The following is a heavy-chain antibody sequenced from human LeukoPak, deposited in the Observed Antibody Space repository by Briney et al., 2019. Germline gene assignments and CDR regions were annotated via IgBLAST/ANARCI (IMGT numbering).Heavy chain of an antibody. CDR1: GFTFSSYS. V-gene: IGHV3-48*04. D-gene: IGHD2-2*01. Sequence: GGSLRLSCAASGFTFSSYSMNWVRQAPGKGLQWVSYIGSSSRTIYYADSAKGRFTISRDNAKNSLYLQMNSLKSEDTAVYYCIMGGYCSSTGCPWGYHYNMEVWGKGTTVTVSS. CDR3: IMGGYCSSTGCPWGYHYNMEV. CDR2: IGSSSRTI. J-gene: IGHJ6*03.